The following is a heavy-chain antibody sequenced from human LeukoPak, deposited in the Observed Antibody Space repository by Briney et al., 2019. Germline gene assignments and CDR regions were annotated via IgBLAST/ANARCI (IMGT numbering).Heavy chain of an antibody. D-gene: IGHD3-22*01. Sequence: ASVKVSCKASGYSFDRYGISWVRQAPGQGLEWLGWVGAFNGNTNYAQNLQGRVTMTADTSTTTAYMELRSLSSDDTAVYYCARDFLSYDGSENHFEDTFDIWGQGTMVTVSS. CDR1: GYSFDRYG. J-gene: IGHJ3*02. CDR3: ARDFLSYDGSENHFEDTFDI. V-gene: IGHV1-18*01. CDR2: VGAFNGNT.